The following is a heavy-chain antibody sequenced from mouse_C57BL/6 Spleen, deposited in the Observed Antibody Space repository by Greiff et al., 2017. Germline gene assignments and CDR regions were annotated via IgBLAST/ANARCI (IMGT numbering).Heavy chain of an antibody. D-gene: IGHD2-4*01. CDR3: AMPRDYDEDYYAMDY. CDR2: IWRGGST. CDR1: GFSLTSYG. J-gene: IGHJ4*01. Sequence: VKLMESGPGLVQPSQSLSLTCTVSGFSLTSYGVHWVRQSPGKGLEWLGVIWRGGSTDYNAAFMSRLSIPKDNSKSQVFFKMNSLQADDTAIYYCAMPRDYDEDYYAMDYWGQGTSVTVSS. V-gene: IGHV2-5*01.